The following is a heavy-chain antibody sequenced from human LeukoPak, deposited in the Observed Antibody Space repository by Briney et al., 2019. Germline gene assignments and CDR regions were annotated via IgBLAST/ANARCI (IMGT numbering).Heavy chain of an antibody. CDR1: GFTFSIYD. CDR3: ARGPGSSGGAYVGDY. D-gene: IGHD6-19*01. V-gene: IGHV3-74*01. CDR2: VDGGGSST. Sequence: GGSLRLSCVASGFTFSIYDMNWVRQAPGKGLEWVSRVDGGGSSTSYADSVKGRFSISRDNAKSTLYLQMNSLIVEDTAVYYCARGPGSSGGAYVGDYWGHGTLVTVSS. J-gene: IGHJ4*01.